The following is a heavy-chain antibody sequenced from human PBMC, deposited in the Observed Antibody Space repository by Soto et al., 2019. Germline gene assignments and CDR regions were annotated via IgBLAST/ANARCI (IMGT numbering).Heavy chain of an antibody. CDR3: ELGYSGSYYRFDY. D-gene: IGHD1-26*01. CDR2: IIPIFGTA. J-gene: IGHJ4*02. Sequence: SVKVSCKASGGTFSSYAISWVRQAPGQGLEWMGGIIPIFGTANYAQKFQGRVTITADKSTSTAYMELSSLRSEDTAVYFCELGYSGSYYRFDYWGQGPLVTVYS. CDR1: GGTFSSYA. V-gene: IGHV1-69*06.